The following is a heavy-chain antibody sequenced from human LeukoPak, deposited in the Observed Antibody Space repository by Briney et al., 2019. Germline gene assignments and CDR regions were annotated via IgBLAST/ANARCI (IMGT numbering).Heavy chain of an antibody. D-gene: IGHD3-3*01. CDR1: GYSFTSYG. Sequence: ASVKVSCKSSGYSFTSYGITWVRQAPGQGLEWMGWISAYNGKTNYAQKFQGRVTMTTDTSTSTAYMELRSLRSDDTAVYYCASRSSIWSGYQDTLYYFDSWGQGTLVTVSS. J-gene: IGHJ4*02. CDR2: ISAYNGKT. CDR3: ASRSSIWSGYQDTLYYFDS. V-gene: IGHV1-18*01.